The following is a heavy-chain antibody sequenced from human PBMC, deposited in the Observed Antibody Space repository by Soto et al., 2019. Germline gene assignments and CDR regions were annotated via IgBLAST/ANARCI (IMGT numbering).Heavy chain of an antibody. J-gene: IGHJ6*03. D-gene: IGHD3-3*01. Sequence: GGSLRLSCAASGFTFSSYSMNWVRQAPGKGLEWVSSISSSSSYIYYADSVKGRFTISRDNAKNSLYLQMNSLRAEDTAVYYCAITPYPRYYDFWSGYYTGDLFYMDVWGKGTTVTV. V-gene: IGHV3-21*01. CDR2: ISSSSSYI. CDR3: AITPYPRYYDFWSGYYTGDLFYMDV. CDR1: GFTFSSYS.